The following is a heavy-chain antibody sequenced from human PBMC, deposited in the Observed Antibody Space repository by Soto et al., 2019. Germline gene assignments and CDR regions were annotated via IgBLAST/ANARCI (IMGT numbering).Heavy chain of an antibody. CDR1: GFTFSTYA. D-gene: IGHD1-1*01. CDR2: ISHDAFNV. J-gene: IGHJ4*02. V-gene: IGHV3-30-3*01. Sequence: PGGSLRLSCAASGFTFSTYAMHWVRQAPGKGLEWVAIISHDAFNVDYADSVKARFTISRDNSKNTLSLQMNSLRVDATAVYYCAGAAYNRSFSNLEYWGQGTLVTVSS. CDR3: AGAAYNRSFSNLEY.